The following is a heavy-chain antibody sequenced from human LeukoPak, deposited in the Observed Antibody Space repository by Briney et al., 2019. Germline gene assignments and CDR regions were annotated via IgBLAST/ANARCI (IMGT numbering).Heavy chain of an antibody. Sequence: PGRSLRLSCAASGFTFSSYGMHWVRQAPGKGLEWVAVIWYDGSNKYYADSVKGRFTISRDNSKNTLYLQMNSLRAEDTAVYYCAKDVAVGISYTPPGYWGQGTLVTVSS. CDR1: GFTFSSYG. CDR3: AKDVAVGISYTPPGY. V-gene: IGHV3-33*06. J-gene: IGHJ4*02. CDR2: IWYDGSNK. D-gene: IGHD6-13*01.